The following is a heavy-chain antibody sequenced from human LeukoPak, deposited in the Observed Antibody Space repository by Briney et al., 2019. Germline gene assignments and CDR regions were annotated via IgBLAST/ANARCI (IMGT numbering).Heavy chain of an antibody. CDR2: IYYSGNT. J-gene: IGHJ4*02. D-gene: IGHD2-2*01. V-gene: IGHV4-39*01. CDR1: GGSISSSSYY. Sequence: PSETLSLTCTVSGGSISSSSYYWDWIRQPPGKGLEWLGAIYYSGNTNYSPSLKSRVTISVDTSKNQFSLKLSSVTAADTAVYYCARHRIPAALASAFDYWGQGTLVTVYS. CDR3: ARHRIPAALASAFDY.